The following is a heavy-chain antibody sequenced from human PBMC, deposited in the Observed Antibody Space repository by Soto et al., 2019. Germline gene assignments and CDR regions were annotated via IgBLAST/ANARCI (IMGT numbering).Heavy chain of an antibody. CDR3: AKDIAKAQAAAALYYYYYYMDV. D-gene: IGHD6-13*01. Sequence: GGSLRLSCAASGFTFSSYAMSWVRQAPGKGLEWVSTISGSGGNTYYADSVKGRFTISRDNSKNSLYLQMNSLRAEDTALYYCAKDIAKAQAAAALYYYYYYMDVWGKGTTVTVSS. J-gene: IGHJ6*03. V-gene: IGHV3-23*01. CDR2: ISGSGGNT. CDR1: GFTFSSYA.